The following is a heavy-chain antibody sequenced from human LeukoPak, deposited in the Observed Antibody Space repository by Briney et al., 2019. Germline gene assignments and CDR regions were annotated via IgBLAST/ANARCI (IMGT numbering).Heavy chain of an antibody. CDR2: VNPDTGST. J-gene: IGHJ4*02. CDR1: GYNFKGSY. D-gene: IGHD6-6*01. V-gene: IGHV1-2*02. CDR3: ARVPPDEGLVFDY. Sequence: ASVKVSCKASGYNFKGSYIHWIRQSPGQGLECMGWVNPDTGSTNYPQSLKGRVSMIRDTSITTAYMELTRLKSDDTAVYYCARVPPDEGLVFDYWGQGTLVTVSS.